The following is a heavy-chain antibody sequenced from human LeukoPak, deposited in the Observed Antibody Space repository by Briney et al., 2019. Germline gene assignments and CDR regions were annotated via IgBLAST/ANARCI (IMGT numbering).Heavy chain of an antibody. CDR3: TQAVDTALVDFFDP. Sequence: GGSLRLSCAASGFTFSGSALHWVRQPPGKGLEWLGRIRSKPNIYATAYAASVRGRFTISRDDSKNTTYLQMSGLKTEDTAVYYCTQAVDTALVDFFDPWGQGTLVTVSS. V-gene: IGHV3-73*01. CDR2: IRSKPNIYAT. CDR1: GFTFSGSA. J-gene: IGHJ5*02. D-gene: IGHD5-18*01.